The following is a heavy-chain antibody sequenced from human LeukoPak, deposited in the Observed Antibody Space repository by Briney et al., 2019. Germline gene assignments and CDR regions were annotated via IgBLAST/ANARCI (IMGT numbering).Heavy chain of an antibody. J-gene: IGHJ6*02. CDR1: GFTFSSYA. CDR3: AKDRPYYDFWSGYYNNNYYYYGMDV. D-gene: IGHD3-3*01. CDR2: ISRDSTYT. Sequence: GGSLRLSCAASGFTFSSYAMNWVRQAPGKGLEWVSSISRDSTYTYYADSVKGRFTISRDNGKNSLYLQMNSLRAEDTAVYYCAKDRPYYDFWSGYYNNNYYYYGMDVWGQGTTVTVSS. V-gene: IGHV3-21*04.